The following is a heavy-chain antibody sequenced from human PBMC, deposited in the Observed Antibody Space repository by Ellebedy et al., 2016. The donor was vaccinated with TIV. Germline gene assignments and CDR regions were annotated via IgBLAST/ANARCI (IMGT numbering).Heavy chain of an antibody. J-gene: IGHJ4*02. Sequence: AASVKVSCKASGYTFTSYGISWVRQAPGQGLEWMGWISAYNGNTNYAQKLQGRVTMTTDTSTSTAYMELRSLRSEDTAVYYCARDYHDYGDFDYWGQGTLVTVSS. CDR2: ISAYNGNT. V-gene: IGHV1-18*01. D-gene: IGHD4-17*01. CDR1: GYTFTSYG. CDR3: ARDYHDYGDFDY.